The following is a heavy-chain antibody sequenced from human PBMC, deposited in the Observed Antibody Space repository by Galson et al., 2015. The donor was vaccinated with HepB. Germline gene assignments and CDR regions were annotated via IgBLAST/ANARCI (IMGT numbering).Heavy chain of an antibody. V-gene: IGHV3-30-3*01. CDR2: ISFDGSKK. Sequence: SLRLSCAASGFNFNSYAIHWVRQAPGKGLEWVAVISFDGSKKYYADSVKGRFTISRDNSKNTVYVQMNSLRAEDTAVYYCAREYYYGSGIPLPDYWGQGILVTVSS. J-gene: IGHJ4*02. CDR3: AREYYYGSGIPLPDY. D-gene: IGHD3-10*01. CDR1: GFNFNSYA.